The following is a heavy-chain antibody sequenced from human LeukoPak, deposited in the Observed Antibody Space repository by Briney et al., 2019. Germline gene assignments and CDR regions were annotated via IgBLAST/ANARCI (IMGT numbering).Heavy chain of an antibody. D-gene: IGHD3-10*01. J-gene: IGHJ4*02. Sequence: SETLSLTCTVSGGSISSSSNYWGWIRQPPGKGLEWIGSIYYGGSTYYNPSLKSRVTISVDKSKNQFSLKLSSVTAADTAVYYCAREGSNWYSFDYWGQGTLVTVSS. CDR1: GGSISSSSNY. CDR2: IYYGGST. V-gene: IGHV4-39*07. CDR3: AREGSNWYSFDY.